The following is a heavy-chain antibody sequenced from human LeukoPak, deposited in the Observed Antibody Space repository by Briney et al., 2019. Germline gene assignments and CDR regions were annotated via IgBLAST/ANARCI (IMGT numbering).Heavy chain of an antibody. D-gene: IGHD3-10*01. Sequence: PGGSLRLSCAASGFTFSSYGMHWLRQAPGKGLEWVAFIRYDGSNKYYADSVKGRFTVARDNAKNSLYLQMNSLRADDTAVYYCAKDRSAVRGAPEYFDYWGQGTLVTVSS. CDR3: AKDRSAVRGAPEYFDY. V-gene: IGHV3-30*02. J-gene: IGHJ4*02. CDR2: IRYDGSNK. CDR1: GFTFSSYG.